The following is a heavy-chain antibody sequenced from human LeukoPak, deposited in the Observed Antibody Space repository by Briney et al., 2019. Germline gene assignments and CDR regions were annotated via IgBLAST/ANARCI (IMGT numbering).Heavy chain of an antibody. CDR2: ISYDGSNK. CDR1: GFTFSSYG. CDR3: AKVVVVPAATTKTYYFDF. Sequence: GRSLRLSCAASGFTFSSYGMHWVRQAPGKGLEWVAVISYDGSNKYYADSVKGRFTISRDNSKNTLYLQMNSLRAEDTAVYYCAKVVVVPAATTKTYYFDFWGQGTLVTVSS. D-gene: IGHD2-2*01. V-gene: IGHV3-30*18. J-gene: IGHJ4*02.